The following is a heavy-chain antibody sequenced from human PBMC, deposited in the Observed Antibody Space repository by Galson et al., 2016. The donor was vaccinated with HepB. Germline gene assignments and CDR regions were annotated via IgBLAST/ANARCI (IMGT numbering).Heavy chain of an antibody. V-gene: IGHV3-74*01. D-gene: IGHD2-21*02. CDR3: GRASYCGRGCYYHFDS. CDR1: GFIFTDYW. CDR2: INTDGSNT. J-gene: IGHJ4*02. Sequence: SLRLSCAASGFIFTDYWMYWVRQVPGKGLVWVSRINTDGSNTRYADSVKGRFTISRDNTKSTLYLEMNSLRAEDTAVYYCGRASYCGRGCYYHFDSWGQGTLVIVSS.